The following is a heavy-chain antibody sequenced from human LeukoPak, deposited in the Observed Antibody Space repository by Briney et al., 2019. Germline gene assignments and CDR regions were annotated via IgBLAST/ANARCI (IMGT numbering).Heavy chain of an antibody. D-gene: IGHD6-13*01. CDR1: GYTFTSYY. J-gene: IGHJ3*02. CDR2: INPSGGST. Sequence: ASVKVSCKASGYTFTSYYMHWVRQAPGQGLEWMGIINPSGGSTSYAQKFQGRVTLTRDTSTSTVYMELSSLRSEDTAVYYCARVGYSGYDAFDIWGQGTMVTVSS. V-gene: IGHV1-46*01. CDR3: ARVGYSGYDAFDI.